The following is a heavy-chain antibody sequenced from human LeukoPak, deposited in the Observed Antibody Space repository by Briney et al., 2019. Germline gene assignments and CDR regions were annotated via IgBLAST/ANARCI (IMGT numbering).Heavy chain of an antibody. CDR3: ARGRTTVVTPYYFDY. D-gene: IGHD4-23*01. CDR2: IYHSGST. Sequence: SQTLSLTCAVSGGSISSAGYSWSWIRQPPGKGLEWIGYIYHSGSTYYNPSLKSRVTISVDRSKNQFSLKLSSVTAADTAVYYCARGRTTVVTPYYFDYWGQGTLVTVSS. CDR1: GGSISSAGYS. V-gene: IGHV4-30-2*01. J-gene: IGHJ4*02.